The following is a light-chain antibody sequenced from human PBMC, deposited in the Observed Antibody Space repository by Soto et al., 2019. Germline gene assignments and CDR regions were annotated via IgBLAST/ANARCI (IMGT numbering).Light chain of an antibody. CDR2: GAS. CDR3: QQYGSSSLT. Sequence: EIVMTQSPATLSVSPGERATLSCRASQSVFSNLAWYQQKPGQAPRLLIYGASTRATGIPARFSGSGSGTEFTLTISSLQSEDFAVYYCQQYGSSSLTFGGGTKVEIK. CDR1: QSVFSN. J-gene: IGKJ4*01. V-gene: IGKV3-15*01.